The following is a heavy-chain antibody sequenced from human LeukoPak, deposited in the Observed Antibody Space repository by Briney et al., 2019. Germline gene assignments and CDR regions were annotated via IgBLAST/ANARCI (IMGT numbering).Heavy chain of an antibody. D-gene: IGHD2-2*01. J-gene: IGHJ4*02. CDR1: GYTFTGYY. V-gene: IGHV1-2*02. CDR2: INPNSGGT. CDR3: ARVRRYCSSTSCYVC. Sequence: ASVKVSCKASGYTFTGYYMHWVRQAPEQGLEWMGWINPNSGGTNYAQKFQGRVTMTRDTSISTAYMELSRLRSDDAAVYYCARVRRYCSSTSCYVCWGQGTLVTVSS.